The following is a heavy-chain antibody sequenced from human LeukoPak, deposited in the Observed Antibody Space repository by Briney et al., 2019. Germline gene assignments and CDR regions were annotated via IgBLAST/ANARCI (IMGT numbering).Heavy chain of an antibody. Sequence: GASVKVSCKVSEYTLTELSMHWVRQAPGKGLEWMGGFDPEDGETIYAQKFQGRVTMTEDTSTDTAYMELSSLRSEDTAVYYCATAGDTANGGECFDYWGQGTLVTVSS. CDR1: EYTLTELS. D-gene: IGHD5-18*01. J-gene: IGHJ4*02. CDR2: FDPEDGET. CDR3: ATAGDTANGGECFDY. V-gene: IGHV1-24*01.